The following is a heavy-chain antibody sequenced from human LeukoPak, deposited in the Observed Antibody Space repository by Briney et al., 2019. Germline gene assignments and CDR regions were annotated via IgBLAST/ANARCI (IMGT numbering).Heavy chain of an antibody. V-gene: IGHV4-34*01. CDR3: ARFPCSGDSCYSGIRAFDI. Sequence: SETLSLTCAVYGGSLSGYYWNWIRQSPGKVLEWIGEINDSGTTNYNPSLKSRATISIDRSRKQFSLRLTSVTAADTAVYYCARFPCSGDSCYSGIRAFDIWGQGTTVFVPS. CDR2: INDSGTT. CDR1: GGSLSGYY. D-gene: IGHD2-15*01. J-gene: IGHJ3*02.